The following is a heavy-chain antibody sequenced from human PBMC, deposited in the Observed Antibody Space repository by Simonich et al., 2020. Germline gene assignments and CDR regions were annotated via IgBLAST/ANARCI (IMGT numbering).Heavy chain of an antibody. CDR3: ASFNVVPAADAFDI. CDR2: FNMVGRSP. Sequence: EVQLVDSGGGLVQPWGSLRLSCAASGFTFSSYWMHWVRQAQGKGLGGVSGFNMVGRSPSYADSVKGRLTISRDNAKNTLYLQMNRLRAEDTAVYYCASFNVVPAADAFDIWGQGTMVTVSS. J-gene: IGHJ3*02. V-gene: IGHV3-74*01. CDR1: GFTFSSYW. D-gene: IGHD2-2*01.